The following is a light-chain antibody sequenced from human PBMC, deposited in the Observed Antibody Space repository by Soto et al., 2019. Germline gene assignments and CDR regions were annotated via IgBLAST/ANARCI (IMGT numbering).Light chain of an antibody. V-gene: IGKV3-20*01. CDR1: QSVKSSY. CDR2: GTS. Sequence: EILLTQSPGTLSVSPGETTTLPCRASQSVKSSYLAWYQHKPGQAPRLLIYGTSSRATGIPDRFSGSGSGTDFTLTISRLEPEDFAVYYCQQYGSSITFGQGTRLEIK. J-gene: IGKJ5*01. CDR3: QQYGSSIT.